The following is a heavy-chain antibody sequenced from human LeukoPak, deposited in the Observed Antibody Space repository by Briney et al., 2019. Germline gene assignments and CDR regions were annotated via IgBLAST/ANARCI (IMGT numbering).Heavy chain of an antibody. V-gene: IGHV4-34*01. Sequence: SETLSLTCAVYGGSFSGYYWGWIRQPPGKGLEWIGEINHSGSTNYNPSLKSRVTISVATSKNQFSLKLSSVTAADTAVYYCARANLKAPFFDIWGQGTMVTVSS. CDR2: INHSGST. CDR1: GGSFSGYY. J-gene: IGHJ3*02. CDR3: ARANLKAPFFDI.